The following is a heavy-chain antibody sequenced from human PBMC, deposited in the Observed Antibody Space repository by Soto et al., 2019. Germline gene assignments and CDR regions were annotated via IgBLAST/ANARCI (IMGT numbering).Heavy chain of an antibody. Sequence: GASVKVSCKASGGTFSSYAISWVRQAPGQGLEWMGGIIPIFGTANYAQKFQGRVTITADESTSTAYMELSSLRSEDTAVYYCARDLWFNVTATTEIYSLSLHDALPISVQ. CDR2: IIPIFGTA. J-gene: IGHJ1*01. V-gene: IGHV1-69*13. CDR1: GGTFSSYA. CDR3: ARDLWFNVTATTEIYSLSLHDALPISVQ. D-gene: IGHD2-21*01.